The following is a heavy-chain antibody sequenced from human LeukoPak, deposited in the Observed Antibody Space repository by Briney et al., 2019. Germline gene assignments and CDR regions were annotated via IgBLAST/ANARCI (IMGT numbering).Heavy chain of an antibody. D-gene: IGHD3-10*01. V-gene: IGHV4-31*03. CDR3: AREREYYGSGSYFGNWFDP. J-gene: IGHJ5*02. CDR2: IYSSGST. Sequence: SQTLSLTCTVSGGSISSGGYYWSWIRQHPGKGLEWIGYIYSSGSTYYNPSLKSRVTISVDTSKNQFSLKLSSVTAADTAVYYCAREREYYGSGSYFGNWFDPWGQGTLVTVSS. CDR1: GGSISSGGYY.